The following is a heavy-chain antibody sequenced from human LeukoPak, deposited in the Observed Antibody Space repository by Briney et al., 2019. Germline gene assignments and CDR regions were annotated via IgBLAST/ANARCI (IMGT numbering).Heavy chain of an antibody. Sequence: PSETLSLTCTVSGGSIRSSTNFWGWVRQPPGKGLEWIGSIYRGGRTYHNPSLKSRVTISVDPSKNPFSLNLSSVTAADTAVYYCVRHEEEDGYNAKTFDYWGQGTLVTVSS. CDR1: GGSIRSSTNF. V-gene: IGHV4-39*01. CDR3: VRHEEEDGYNAKTFDY. J-gene: IGHJ4*02. CDR2: IYRGGRT. D-gene: IGHD5-24*01.